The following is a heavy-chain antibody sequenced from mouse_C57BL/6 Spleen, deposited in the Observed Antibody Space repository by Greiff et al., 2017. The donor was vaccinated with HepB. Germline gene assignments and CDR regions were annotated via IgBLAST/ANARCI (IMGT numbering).Heavy chain of an antibody. CDR1: GFTFSDYY. D-gene: IGHD1-1*01. CDR2: ISNGGGST. Sequence: EVKVVESGGGLVQPGGSLKLSCAASGFTFSDYYMYWVRQTPEKRLEWVAYISNGGGSTYYPDTVKGRFTISRDNAKNTLYLQMSRLKSEDTAMYYCARQGDYGRIYYAMDYWGQGTSVTVSS. V-gene: IGHV5-12*01. J-gene: IGHJ4*01. CDR3: ARQGDYGRIYYAMDY.